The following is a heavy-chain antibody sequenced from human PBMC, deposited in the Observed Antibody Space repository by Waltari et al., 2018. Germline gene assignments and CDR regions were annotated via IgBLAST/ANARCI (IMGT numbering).Heavy chain of an antibody. Sequence: EVRLVESGGGLVQPGGSLRLSCAASGFSFTTTGLSWIRQAPGRGLERVSNINVDGSHEYYLDSVKGRFTISRDNAKNSLYLQMDTLRAEDTAVYYCAREGAEQWVVEDYGMDVWGQGTTVTVS. D-gene: IGHD6-19*01. CDR2: INVDGSHE. V-gene: IGHV3-7*01. CDR3: AREGAEQWVVEDYGMDV. J-gene: IGHJ6*02. CDR1: GFSFTTTG.